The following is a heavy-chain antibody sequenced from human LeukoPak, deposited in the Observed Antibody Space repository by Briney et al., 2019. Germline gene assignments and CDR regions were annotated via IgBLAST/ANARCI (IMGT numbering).Heavy chain of an antibody. CDR3: ARGTSGLVTTNDY. J-gene: IGHJ4*02. CDR1: GYTFISYG. V-gene: IGHV7-4-1*02. Sequence: ASVKVSCKASGYTFISYGISWVRQAPGQGLEWMGWINTNTGNPTYVQGFTGRFVFSLDTSVSTAYLQITSLKAEDTAVYYCARGTSGLVTTNDYWGQGTLVTVSS. CDR2: INTNTGNP. D-gene: IGHD3/OR15-3a*01.